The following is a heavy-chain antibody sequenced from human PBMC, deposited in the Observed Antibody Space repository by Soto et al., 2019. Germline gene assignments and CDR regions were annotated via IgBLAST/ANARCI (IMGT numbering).Heavy chain of an antibody. CDR1: GYTLTSYY. CDR2: INPSGGST. D-gene: IGHD3-10*01. J-gene: IGHJ6*03. V-gene: IGHV1-46*03. CDR3: ARDAGYGSGTFYYYYMDV. Sequence: ASVKVSCKASGYTLTSYYMHWVRQAPGQGIEWMGIINPSGGSTSYAQKFQGRVTMTRDTSTSTVYMELSSLRSEDTAVYYCARDAGYGSGTFYYYYMDVWGKGTTVTVSS.